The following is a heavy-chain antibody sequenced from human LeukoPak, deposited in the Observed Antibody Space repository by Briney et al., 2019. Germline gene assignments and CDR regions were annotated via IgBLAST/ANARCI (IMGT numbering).Heavy chain of an antibody. V-gene: IGHV3-74*01. D-gene: IGHD6-19*01. CDR3: AGDIAVSGNYFDY. Sequence: GGSLRLSCAASGFTFSNYWMHWVRQAPGKGLVWVSRINSDMSSTNYADSVKGRFTISRDNAKNTLYLQMNSLRAEDTAVYYCAGDIAVSGNYFDYWGQGTLVTVSS. CDR1: GFTFSNYW. J-gene: IGHJ4*02. CDR2: INSDMSST.